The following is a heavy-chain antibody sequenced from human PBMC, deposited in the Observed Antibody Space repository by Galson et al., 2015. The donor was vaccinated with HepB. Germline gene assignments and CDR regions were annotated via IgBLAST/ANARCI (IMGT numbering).Heavy chain of an antibody. CDR2: ISAYNGNT. Sequence: SCKASGYTFTSYGISWVRQAPGQGLEWMGWISAYNGNTNYAQKLQGRVTMTTDTSTSTAYMELRSLRSDDTAVYYCARAATYYDFWSGYYTDGGGYLDYWGQGTLVTVSS. V-gene: IGHV1-18*01. D-gene: IGHD3-3*01. CDR3: ARAATYYDFWSGYYTDGGGYLDY. CDR1: GYTFTSYG. J-gene: IGHJ4*02.